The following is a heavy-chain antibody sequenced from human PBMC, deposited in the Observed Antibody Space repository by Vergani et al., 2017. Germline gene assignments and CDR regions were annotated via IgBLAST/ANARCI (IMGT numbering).Heavy chain of an antibody. Sequence: QLQLQESGPGLVKPSETLSLTCTVSGGSISSSSYYWGWIRQPPGKGLEWIGSIYYSGSTYYNPSLKSRVTISVDTSKNQFSLKLSSETAADTAVYYCASPYYDFWSDYNWFDPWGQGTLVTVSS. CDR1: GGSISSSSYY. V-gene: IGHV4-39*01. CDR2: IYYSGST. J-gene: IGHJ5*02. CDR3: ASPYYDFWSDYNWFDP. D-gene: IGHD3-3*01.